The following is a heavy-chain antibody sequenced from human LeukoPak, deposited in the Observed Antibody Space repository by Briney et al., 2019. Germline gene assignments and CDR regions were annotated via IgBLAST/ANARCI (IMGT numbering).Heavy chain of an antibody. CDR2: ITGDGTNI. V-gene: IGHV3-74*01. CDR3: AADRGGWSY. CDR1: GFTFSNYL. Sequence: PGGSLRLSCAASGFTFSNYLMHWVRQAPGEGLVWVSRITGDGTNIIYADSVEGRFTMSRDNAKNTLYLQMNSLRAGDTAVYYCAADRGGWSYWGQGTLVTVSS. D-gene: IGHD6-19*01. J-gene: IGHJ4*02.